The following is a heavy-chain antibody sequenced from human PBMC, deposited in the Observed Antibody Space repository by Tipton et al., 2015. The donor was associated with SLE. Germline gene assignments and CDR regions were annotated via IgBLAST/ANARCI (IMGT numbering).Heavy chain of an antibody. CDR3: ARISLTERSAFDI. Sequence: TLSLTCAVSGYSISSGYYWGWVRQPPGKGLEWFGSIYHSGSTYYNPSLKSRVTISVDTSKNQFSLKLSSVTAADTAVYYCARISLTERSAFDIWGQGTMVTVSS. V-gene: IGHV4-38-2*01. CDR2: IYHSGST. J-gene: IGHJ3*02. CDR1: GYSISSGYY.